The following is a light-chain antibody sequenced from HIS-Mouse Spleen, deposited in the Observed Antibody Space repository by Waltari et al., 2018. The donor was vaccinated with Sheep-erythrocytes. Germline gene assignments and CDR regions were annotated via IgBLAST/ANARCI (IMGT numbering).Light chain of an antibody. V-gene: IGKV1-39*01. CDR2: AAS. CDR3: QQSYSTPRT. J-gene: IGKJ1*01. Sequence: DIQMTQSPSSLSASVGHRVTITCRASQSISSYLTWYQQKPGKAPKLLIYAASSLQSGVPSRVSGSGSGTDFTLTISSLQPEDFATYYCQQSYSTPRTFGQGAKVEIK. CDR1: QSISSY.